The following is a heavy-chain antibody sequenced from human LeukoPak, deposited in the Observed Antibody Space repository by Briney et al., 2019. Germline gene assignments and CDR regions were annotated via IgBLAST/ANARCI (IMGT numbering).Heavy chain of an antibody. CDR2: ISGSGAST. J-gene: IGHJ4*02. Sequence: GGSLRLSCAASGFTFSSYWMHWVRQAPGKGLVWVSAISGSGASTFYAVSVKGRFTISRDNSKSTLYLQMNSLRAEDTAVYYCAKDRGYWGQGTLVTVSS. CDR1: GFTFSSYW. CDR3: AKDRGY. V-gene: IGHV3-23*01.